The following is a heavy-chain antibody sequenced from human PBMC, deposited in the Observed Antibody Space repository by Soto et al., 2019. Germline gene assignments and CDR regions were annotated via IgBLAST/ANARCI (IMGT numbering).Heavy chain of an antibody. V-gene: IGHV1-24*01. Sequence: GASVKVSCKVSGYTLTELSMHWVRQAPGKGLEWMGGFDPEDGETIYAQKFQGRVTMTEDTSTDTAYMGLSSLRSEDTAVYYCATKRNYPDAFDIWGQGTMVTVSS. CDR1: GYTLTELS. D-gene: IGHD3-10*01. CDR2: FDPEDGET. CDR3: ATKRNYPDAFDI. J-gene: IGHJ3*02.